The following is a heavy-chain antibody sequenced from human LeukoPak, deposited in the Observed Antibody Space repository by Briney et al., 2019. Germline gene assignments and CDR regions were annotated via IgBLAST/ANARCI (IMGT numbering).Heavy chain of an antibody. D-gene: IGHD2-2*01. CDR2: IYYSGST. CDR1: GGSISSYY. V-gene: IGHV4-59*01. J-gene: IGHJ3*02. Sequence: SETLPLTCTVSGGSISSYYWSWIRQPPGKGLEWIGYIYYSGSTNYNPSLKSRVTISVDTSKNQFSLKLSSVTAADTAVYYCASRVVVPAASDDAFDIWGQGTMVTVSS. CDR3: ASRVVVPAASDDAFDI.